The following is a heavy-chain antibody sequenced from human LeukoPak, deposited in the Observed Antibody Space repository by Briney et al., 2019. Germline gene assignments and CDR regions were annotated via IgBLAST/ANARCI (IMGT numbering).Heavy chain of an antibody. CDR1: GFSFSSYA. CDR2: ISGSGVST. D-gene: IGHD3-22*01. CDR3: ARIEVPVADY. Sequence: GGSLRLSCATSGFSFSSYAMSWVRLAAGKGPEWVSGISGSGVSTFYAESVKGRFTISRDNSKNTVYLQMNSLRAEDTAVYYCARIEVPVADYSGQGILVTVSS. J-gene: IGHJ4*02. V-gene: IGHV3-23*01.